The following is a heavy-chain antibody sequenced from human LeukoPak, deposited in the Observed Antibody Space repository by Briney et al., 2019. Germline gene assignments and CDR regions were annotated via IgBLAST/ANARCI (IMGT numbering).Heavy chain of an antibody. D-gene: IGHD3-22*01. CDR1: GFTLSSHA. Sequence: GGSLRLSCAASGFTLSSHAMGWVRQAPGKGLEWVSAISGSTYNADSVKGRFTISRDNSKNTLYLQMNSLRAEDTAVYYCAKRRSSGYYYVMDYWGQGTLVTVSS. V-gene: IGHV3-23*01. CDR3: AKRRSSGYYYVMDY. CDR2: ISGST. J-gene: IGHJ4*02.